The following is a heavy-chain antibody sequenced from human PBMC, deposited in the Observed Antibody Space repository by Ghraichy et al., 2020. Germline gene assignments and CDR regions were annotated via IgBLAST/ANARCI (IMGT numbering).Heavy chain of an antibody. CDR1: GYTFTSYG. J-gene: IGHJ4*02. CDR2: ISTYNGNT. V-gene: IGHV1-18*01. D-gene: IGHD2-15*01. Sequence: VKVSCKASGYTFTSYGISWVRHVPGQGLEWMGWISTYNGNTNYAQKFQGRVTMTTDTSTSTAYMELRSLRSDDTAVYYCARPPGRFWDYWGQGTLVTVSS. CDR3: ARPPGRFWDY.